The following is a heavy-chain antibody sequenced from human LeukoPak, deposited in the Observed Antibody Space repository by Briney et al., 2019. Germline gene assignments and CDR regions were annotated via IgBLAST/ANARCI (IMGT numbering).Heavy chain of an antibody. V-gene: IGHV1-69*04. CDR3: ASIYCSSTSCPYYFDY. CDR1: GGTFSSYA. Sequence: SVKVSCKASGGTFSSYAISWVRQAPGQGLEWMGRIIPILGIANYAQKFQGRVTITADKSTSTAYMELSSLRSEDTAVYYCASIYCSSTSCPYYFDYWGQGTLVTVSS. CDR2: IIPILGIA. J-gene: IGHJ4*02. D-gene: IGHD2-2*01.